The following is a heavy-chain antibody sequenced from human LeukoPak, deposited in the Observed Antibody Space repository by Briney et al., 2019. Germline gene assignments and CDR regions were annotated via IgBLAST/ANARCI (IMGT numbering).Heavy chain of an antibody. D-gene: IGHD1-20*01. J-gene: IGHJ4*02. V-gene: IGHV3-23*01. CDR3: AKETSITGAGDF. CDR2: ISASGLST. CDR1: GFTFSDYY. Sequence: GGSLRLSCAASGFTFSDYYMSWVRQAPGKGLGYVSPISASGLSTYYTDSVRGRFTNSRDNSKNTLYLQMHSLRAEDTAVYCCAKETSITGAGDFWGQGALVTVSS.